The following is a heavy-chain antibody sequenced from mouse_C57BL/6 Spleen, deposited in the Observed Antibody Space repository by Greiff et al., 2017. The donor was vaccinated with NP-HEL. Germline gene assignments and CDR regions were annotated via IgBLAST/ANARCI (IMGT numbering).Heavy chain of an antibody. CDR1: GFTFSDYG. CDR3: ASLHYYGSSYEYFDV. J-gene: IGHJ1*03. CDR2: ISSGSSTI. D-gene: IGHD1-1*01. Sequence: EVQLQESGGGLVKPGGSLKLSCAASGFTFSDYGMHWVRQAPEKGLEWVAYISSGSSTIYYADTVKGRFTISRDNAKNTLFLQMTSLRSEDTAMYYCASLHYYGSSYEYFDVGGTGTTVTVSS. V-gene: IGHV5-17*01.